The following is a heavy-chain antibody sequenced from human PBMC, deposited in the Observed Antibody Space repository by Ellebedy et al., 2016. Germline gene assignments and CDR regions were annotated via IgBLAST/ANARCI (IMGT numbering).Heavy chain of an antibody. Sequence: GESLKISXKDSGYSSSDYWIGWVRQMPGKGLEWMGIINPSDSNVRYGPSFQGQVTISADKSIRTTYLQWSSLKASDTAMFYCARLEGAIAVAGSPYFDYWGQGTLVTVSS. CDR3: ARLEGAIAVAGSPYFDY. CDR2: INPSDSNV. V-gene: IGHV5-51*01. D-gene: IGHD6-19*01. CDR1: GYSSSDYW. J-gene: IGHJ4*02.